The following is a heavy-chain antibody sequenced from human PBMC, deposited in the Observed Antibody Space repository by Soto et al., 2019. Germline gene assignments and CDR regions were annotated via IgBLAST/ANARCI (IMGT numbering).Heavy chain of an antibody. CDR3: ASTVAGTHYYYMDV. D-gene: IGHD6-19*01. J-gene: IGHJ6*03. V-gene: IGHV4-39*01. Sequence: SETLSLTCTVSGGSISSSSYYWGWIRQPPGKGLEWIGSIYYSGSTYYNPSLKSRVTISVDTSKNQFSLKLSSVTAADTAVYYCASTVAGTHYYYMDVWGKGTTVTVSS. CDR2: IYYSGST. CDR1: GGSISSSSYY.